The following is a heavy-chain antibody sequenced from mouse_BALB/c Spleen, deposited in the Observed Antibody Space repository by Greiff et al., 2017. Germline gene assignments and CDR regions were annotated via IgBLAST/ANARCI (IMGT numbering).Heavy chain of an antibody. CDR2: IYPGDGDT. CDR1: GYTFTSYW. D-gene: IGHD6-2*01. CDR3: ASTAVSYYYAMDY. Sequence: QVQLQQSGAELARPGASVKLSCKASGYTFTSYWMQWVKQRPGQGLEWIGAIYPGDGDTRYTQKFKGKATLTADKSSSTAYMQLSSLASEDSAVYYCASTAVSYYYAMDYWGQGTSVTVSS. J-gene: IGHJ4*01. V-gene: IGHV1-87*01.